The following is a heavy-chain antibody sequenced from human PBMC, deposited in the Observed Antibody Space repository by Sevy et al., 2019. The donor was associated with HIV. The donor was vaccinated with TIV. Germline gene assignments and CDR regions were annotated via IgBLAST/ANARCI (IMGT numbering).Heavy chain of an antibody. CDR3: ATNGYCSSTSCAPYYYGMDV. Sequence: GGSLRLSCAASGFTFSSYAMSWVRQAPGKGLERVSAISGSGGSTYYADSVKGRFTISRDNSKNTLYLQMNSLRAEDTAVYYCATNGYCSSTSCAPYYYGMDVWGQGTTVTVSS. V-gene: IGHV3-23*01. CDR1: GFTFSSYA. CDR2: ISGSGGST. D-gene: IGHD2-2*03. J-gene: IGHJ6*02.